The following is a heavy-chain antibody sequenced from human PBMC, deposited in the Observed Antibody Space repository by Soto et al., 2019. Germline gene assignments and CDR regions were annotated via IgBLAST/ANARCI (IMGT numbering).Heavy chain of an antibody. CDR1: GYTFTNSD. D-gene: IGHD2-15*01. Sequence: GASVKVSCKASGYTFTNSDINWVRQAPGQGLEWMGWMNPDSGHAAYAQKFQGRVTLTTSTSTSTVYMEMRSLGFEDTAVYYCARRPHCSGGICYYGLDNWGQGTLVTVSS. CDR2: MNPDSGHA. J-gene: IGHJ4*02. CDR3: ARRPHCSGGICYYGLDN. V-gene: IGHV1-8*01.